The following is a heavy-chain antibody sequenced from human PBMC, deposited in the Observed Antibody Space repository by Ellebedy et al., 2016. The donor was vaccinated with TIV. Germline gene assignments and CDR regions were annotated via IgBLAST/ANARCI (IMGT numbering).Heavy chain of an antibody. D-gene: IGHD6-13*01. CDR2: INPNSGGT. Sequence: ASVKVSCXASGYTFTGYYMHWVRQAPGQGLEWMGWINPNSGGTNYAQKFQGRVTMTRDTSISTAYMELSRLRSDDTAVYYCARVLAAAGTFDYWGQGTLVTVSS. J-gene: IGHJ4*02. V-gene: IGHV1-2*02. CDR1: GYTFTGYY. CDR3: ARVLAAAGTFDY.